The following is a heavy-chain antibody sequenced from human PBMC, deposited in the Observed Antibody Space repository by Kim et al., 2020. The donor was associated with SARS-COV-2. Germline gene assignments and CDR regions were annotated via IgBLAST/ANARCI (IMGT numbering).Heavy chain of an antibody. Sequence: TSYAQKSPGRVTMTRDTSTSTVYVELSSLRSEDTAVYYCARDLVAGALDYWGQGTLVTVSS. CDR3: ARDLVAGALDY. J-gene: IGHJ4*02. D-gene: IGHD6-19*01. V-gene: IGHV1-46*01. CDR2: T.